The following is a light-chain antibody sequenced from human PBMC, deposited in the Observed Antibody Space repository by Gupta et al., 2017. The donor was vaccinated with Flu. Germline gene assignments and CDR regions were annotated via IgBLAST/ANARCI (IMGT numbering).Light chain of an antibody. CDR2: AAS. J-gene: IGKJ1*01. V-gene: IGKV1-39*01. CDR1: QNINNY. CDR3: QQRYSTSWT. Sequence: DIQMTQSPSSLSASVGDRVTITCRASQNINNYLNWYQHNPGKAPKLLIYAASSLYSGVPSRFTGSGSGTDVTLTINNLQPEDVSSYYCQQRYSTSWTFGQGTKVEIK.